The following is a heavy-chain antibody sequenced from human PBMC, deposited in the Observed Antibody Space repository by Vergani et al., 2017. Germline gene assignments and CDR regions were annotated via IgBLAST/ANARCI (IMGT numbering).Heavy chain of an antibody. CDR3: AKEGPGY. CDR2: ISWNSGSI. V-gene: IGHV3-9*01. J-gene: IGHJ4*02. CDR1: EFTFDDYA. D-gene: IGHD1-14*01. Sequence: EVQLVESGGGLVQPGRSLRLSCAASEFTFDDYAMHWVRQAPGKGLEWVSGISWNSGSIGYADSVKGRFTISRDNAKNSLYLQMNSLRAEDTALYYCAKEGPGYWGQGTLVTVSS.